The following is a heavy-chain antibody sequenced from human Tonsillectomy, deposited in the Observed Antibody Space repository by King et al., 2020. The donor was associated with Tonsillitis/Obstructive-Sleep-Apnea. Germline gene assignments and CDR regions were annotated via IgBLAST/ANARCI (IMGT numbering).Heavy chain of an antibody. V-gene: IGHV2-70*15. D-gene: IGHD5-12*01. CDR3: ARTTVATSNKHYHMDG. CDR2: IDWDDDK. CDR1: GFSLSSSGMS. Sequence: VTLKESGPALVKPTQTLTLTCTFSGFSLSSSGMSVSWIRQPPGKALEWLARIDWDDDKYYRTSLKTRLTISKDTSKNQVVLKMTNMDPVDTATYHCARTTVATSNKHYHMDGGGKGPTAT. J-gene: IGHJ6*03.